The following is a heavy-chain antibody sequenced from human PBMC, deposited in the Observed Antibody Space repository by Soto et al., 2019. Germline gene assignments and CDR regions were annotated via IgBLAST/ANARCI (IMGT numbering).Heavy chain of an antibody. D-gene: IGHD2-15*01. V-gene: IGHV3-23*01. CDR3: AKRGYCSGGSCYTYYYGMDV. CDR1: GFTFSSYA. Sequence: GGSLRLSCAASGFTFSSYAMSWVRQAPGKGLEWVSAISGSGGSTYYADSVKGRFTISRDNSKNTLYLQMNSLRAEDTAVYYCAKRGYCSGGSCYTYYYGMDVWGQGPTVTVSS. CDR2: ISGSGGST. J-gene: IGHJ6*02.